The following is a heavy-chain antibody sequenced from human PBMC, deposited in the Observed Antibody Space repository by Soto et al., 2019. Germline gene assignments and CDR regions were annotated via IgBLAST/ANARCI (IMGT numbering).Heavy chain of an antibody. CDR2: IIPIFGTA. CDR1: GGTFSSYA. Sequence: ASVKVSCKASGGTFSSYAISWVRQAPGQGLEWMGGIIPIFGTANYAQKFQGRVTITADESTSTAYMELSSLRSEDTAVYYCARELDFWFDPWGQGTLVTVSS. CDR3: ARELDFWFDP. J-gene: IGHJ5*02. V-gene: IGHV1-69*13. D-gene: IGHD1-1*01.